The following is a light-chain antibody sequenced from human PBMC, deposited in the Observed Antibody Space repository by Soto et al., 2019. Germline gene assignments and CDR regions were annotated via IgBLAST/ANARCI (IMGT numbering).Light chain of an antibody. CDR1: SGNSSYI. CDR3: ETWGSNTYV. J-gene: IGLJ1*01. V-gene: IGLV4-60*02. Sequence: QSVLTQSSSASASLGSSVKLTCTLSSGNSSYIIAWHQQQPGKAPRYLMKLEGSGSYNTGSGVPDRFSGSSSGADRYLTISNLQFEDEADYYCETWGSNTYVFGTGTKVTVL. CDR2: LEGSGSY.